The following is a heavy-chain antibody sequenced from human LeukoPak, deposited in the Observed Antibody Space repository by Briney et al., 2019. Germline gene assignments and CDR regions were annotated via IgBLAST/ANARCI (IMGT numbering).Heavy chain of an antibody. D-gene: IGHD3-10*01. J-gene: IGHJ6*02. Sequence: ASVKVSCKASGGTFSSYAISWVRQAPGQGLEWMGGIIPIFGTANYAQKFQGRVTITADESTSTAYMELSSLRSEDTAVYYCARGSYYYGSSPRGYYYGMDVWGQGTTVTVSS. CDR3: ARGSYYYGSSPRGYYYGMDV. CDR1: GGTFSSYA. CDR2: IIPIFGTA. V-gene: IGHV1-69*13.